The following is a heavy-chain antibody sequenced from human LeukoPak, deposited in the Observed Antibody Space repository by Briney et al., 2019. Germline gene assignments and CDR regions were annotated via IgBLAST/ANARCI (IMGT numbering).Heavy chain of an antibody. CDR2: IWYDGSNK. D-gene: IGHD3-16*02. CDR3: ARDDVPFGGVIVMGY. V-gene: IGHV3-33*01. CDR1: GFTFSSYG. Sequence: GGSLRLSCAASGFTFSSYGMHWVRQAPGKGLEGVAVIWYDGSNKYYADSVKGRFTISRDNSKNTLYLQMNSLRAEDTAVYYCARDDVPFGGVIVMGYWGQGTLVTVSS. J-gene: IGHJ4*02.